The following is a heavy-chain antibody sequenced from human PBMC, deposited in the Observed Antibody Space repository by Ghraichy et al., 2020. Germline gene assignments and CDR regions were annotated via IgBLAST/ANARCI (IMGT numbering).Heavy chain of an antibody. J-gene: IGHJ4*02. CDR3: ARRFLEAGDY. Sequence: GGSLRLSCAASGFTFSGYAISWVRQSPGKGLEWVSSISGNGGGTYYADSVKGRFTISRDNSKNTLHLQMNTLRAKDAAIYYCARRFLEAGDYWGQGTLVTVSS. V-gene: IGHV3-23*01. CDR2: ISGNGGGT. CDR1: GFTFSGYA. D-gene: IGHD3-3*01.